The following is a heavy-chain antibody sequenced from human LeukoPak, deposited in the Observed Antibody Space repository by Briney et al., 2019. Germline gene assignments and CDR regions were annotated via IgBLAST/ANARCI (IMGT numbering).Heavy chain of an antibody. V-gene: IGHV1-18*01. Sequence: ASVKVSCKASGYTFTSYGISWVRQAPGQGLEWMGWISAYNGNTNYAQKLQGRVTMTTDTSTSTAYMELRSLRSDDTAVYYCARDRIYTAMASHYYYYMDVWGKGTTVTVSS. D-gene: IGHD5-18*01. J-gene: IGHJ6*03. CDR3: ARDRIYTAMASHYYYYMDV. CDR1: GYTFTSYG. CDR2: ISAYNGNT.